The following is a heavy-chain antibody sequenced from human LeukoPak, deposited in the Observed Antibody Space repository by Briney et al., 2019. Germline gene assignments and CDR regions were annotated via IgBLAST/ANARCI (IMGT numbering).Heavy chain of an antibody. J-gene: IGHJ4*02. CDR2: INPNSGGT. Sequence: GASVKVSCKASGDTFTGYYMHWVRQAPGQGLEWMGWINPNSGGTNYAQKFQGRVTMTRDTSISTAYMELSRLRSDDTAVYYCARSRVAAAGTGGYWGQGTLVTVSS. CDR1: GDTFTGYY. D-gene: IGHD6-13*01. V-gene: IGHV1-2*02. CDR3: ARSRVAAAGTGGY.